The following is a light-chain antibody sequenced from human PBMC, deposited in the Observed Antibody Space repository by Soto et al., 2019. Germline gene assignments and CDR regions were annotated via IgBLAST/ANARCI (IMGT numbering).Light chain of an antibody. Sequence: DIVMTQSPDSLAVSLGERATINCKSSQSVLYSSNNKNYLAWYQQKPGQPPKLLIYWASTRESGVPDRFGGSGSGTDFTLTISSLQAEDVAVYYCQQYYSTPLTFAGGTKGDIK. V-gene: IGKV4-1*01. CDR2: WAS. CDR1: QSVLYSSNNKNY. J-gene: IGKJ4*01. CDR3: QQYYSTPLT.